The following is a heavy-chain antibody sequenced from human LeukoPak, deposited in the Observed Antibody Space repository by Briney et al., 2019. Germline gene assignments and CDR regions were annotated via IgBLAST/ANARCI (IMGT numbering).Heavy chain of an antibody. V-gene: IGHV3-9*01. CDR3: AKGIFRSFDAFDI. J-gene: IGHJ3*02. Sequence: QPGGSLRLSCAASGFTFDDHAMHWVRQAPGKGLEWVSGISWNSGSIGYADSVKGRFTISRDNAKNSLYLQMNSLRAEDTALYYCAKGIFRSFDAFDIWGQGTMVTVSS. CDR1: GFTFDDHA. D-gene: IGHD2-15*01. CDR2: ISWNSGSI.